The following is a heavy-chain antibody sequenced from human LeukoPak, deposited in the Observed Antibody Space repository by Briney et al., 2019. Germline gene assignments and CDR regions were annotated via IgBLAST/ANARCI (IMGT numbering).Heavy chain of an antibody. J-gene: IGHJ4*02. D-gene: IGHD3-22*01. V-gene: IGHV4-59*01. CDR1: GGSISSYY. CDR3: ARAPAYYYDSSGYYYVFYFDY. Sequence: PSETLSLTCTVSGGSISSYYWSWIRQPPGKELEWIGYIYYRGSTNYNPSLKSRVTISVDTSKNQFSLKLSSVTAADTAVYYCARAPAYYYDSSGYYYVFYFDYWGQGTLVTVSS. CDR2: IYYRGST.